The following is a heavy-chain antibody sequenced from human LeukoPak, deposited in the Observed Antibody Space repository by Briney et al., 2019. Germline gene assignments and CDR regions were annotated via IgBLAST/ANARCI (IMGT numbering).Heavy chain of an antibody. CDR3: ARSRGVAAAGPFDY. V-gene: IGHV2-70*11. D-gene: IGHD6-13*01. CDR1: GFSLSTSGMC. CDR2: IDWDDDK. J-gene: IGHJ4*02. Sequence: SGPTLVNPTQTLTLTCTFSGFSLSTSGMCVSWIRQPPGKALEWLARIDWDDDKYYSTSLKTRLTISKDTSKNQVVLTMTNMDPVDTATYYCARSRGVAAAGPFDYWGQGTLVTVSS.